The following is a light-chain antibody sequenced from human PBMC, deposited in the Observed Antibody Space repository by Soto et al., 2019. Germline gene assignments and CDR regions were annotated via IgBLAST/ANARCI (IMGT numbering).Light chain of an antibody. Sequence: EIVLTQSPGTLSLSPGERATLSCRASQSVSSSYLAWYQQKPGQAPRLLIYGASSRATGIPDRFSGRGSGTEFTLTISSLQSEDFAVYYCQQYNNWPRTFGQGTKVDIK. CDR2: GAS. V-gene: IGKV3-20*01. CDR1: QSVSSSY. J-gene: IGKJ1*01. CDR3: QQYNNWPRT.